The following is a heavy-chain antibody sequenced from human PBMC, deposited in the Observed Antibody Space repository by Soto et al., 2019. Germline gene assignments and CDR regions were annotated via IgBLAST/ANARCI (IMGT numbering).Heavy chain of an antibody. CDR1: GFTFSTSW. D-gene: IGHD2-21*01. CDR2: IKEDGSEK. V-gene: IGHV3-7*01. CDR3: ERARGYNCYDY. Sequence: RGSLRLSCAASGFTFSTSWMNWVRQAPGKGLEWVAGIKEDGSEKYYVDSVKGRFTISRDNVGNSLYLQMNGLRGEDTAVYFCERARGYNCYDYWGLGTLVTVSS. J-gene: IGHJ4*02.